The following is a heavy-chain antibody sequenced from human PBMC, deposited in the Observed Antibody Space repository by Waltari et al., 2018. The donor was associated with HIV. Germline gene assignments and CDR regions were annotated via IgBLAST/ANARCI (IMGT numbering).Heavy chain of an antibody. CDR1: DGPFSSYA. Sequence: QVQLVQSGAEVKKPASSVKVYCKASDGPFSSYAISWVRPAPGQGLEWMGRIIPILGRANYAQKFQGRVTITADKSTSTAYMELSSLRSEDTAVYYCARVGLCSSTSCYVFDYWGQGTLVTVSS. CDR2: IIPILGRA. D-gene: IGHD2-2*01. CDR3: ARVGLCSSTSCYVFDY. J-gene: IGHJ4*02. V-gene: IGHV1-69*04.